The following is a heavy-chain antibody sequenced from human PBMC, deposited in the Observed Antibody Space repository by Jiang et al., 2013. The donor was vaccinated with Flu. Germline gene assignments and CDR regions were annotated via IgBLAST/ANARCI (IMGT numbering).Heavy chain of an antibody. CDR2: IDPGDSDT. D-gene: IGHD5-24*01. CDR1: GYSFSHNW. V-gene: IGHV5-51*01. J-gene: IGHJ2*01. Sequence: GAEVKKPGESLKISCRGSGYSFSHNWVAWVRQMPGKGLEWMGLIDPGDSDTRYSPSFQGQITMSVDKSISTAFLQWRSLKASDTAIYYCAVGVIRDGPDMNFPSLAGNWYFDLWGRGTLVTVSS. CDR3: AVGVIRDGPDMNFPSLAGNWYFDL.